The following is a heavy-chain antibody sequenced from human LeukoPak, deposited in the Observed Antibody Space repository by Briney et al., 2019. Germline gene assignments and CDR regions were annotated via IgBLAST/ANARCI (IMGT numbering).Heavy chain of an antibody. CDR3: AKHYYDSSGYYPTFDY. CDR2: ISSSGSTI. D-gene: IGHD3-22*01. CDR1: GFTFSSYE. V-gene: IGHV3-48*03. Sequence: GGSLRLSCAASGFTFSSYEMNWVRQAPGKGLEWVSYISSSGSTIYYADSVKGRFTISRDNAKNSLYLQMNSLRAEDTAVYYCAKHYYDSSGYYPTFDYWGQGTLVTVSS. J-gene: IGHJ4*02.